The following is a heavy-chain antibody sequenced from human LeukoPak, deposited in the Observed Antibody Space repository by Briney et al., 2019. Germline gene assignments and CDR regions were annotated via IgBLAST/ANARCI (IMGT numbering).Heavy chain of an antibody. V-gene: IGHV1-8*01. CDR3: ARSGGPGCSSTSCYPSMYYYYYMDV. Sequence: ASVKVSCKASGYTFTSYDINWVRQATGQGLEWMGWMNPNSGNTGYAQKFQGRVTMTRNTSISTAYMELSSLRSEDTAVYYCARSGGPGCSSTSCYPSMYYYYYMDVWGKGTTVTVSS. CDR2: MNPNSGNT. CDR1: GYTFTSYD. D-gene: IGHD2-2*01. J-gene: IGHJ6*03.